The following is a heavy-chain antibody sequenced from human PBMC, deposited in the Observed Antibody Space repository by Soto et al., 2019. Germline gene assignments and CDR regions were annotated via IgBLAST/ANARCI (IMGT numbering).Heavy chain of an antibody. CDR1: GGTFRTNA. J-gene: IGHJ6*02. V-gene: IGHV1-69*12. CDR2: IIPIFPTP. CDR3: AKDKDRQQLGGNYYYIMDV. D-gene: IGHD3-10*01. Sequence: QVQLVQSGAEVKKPGSSVKISCKASGGTFRTNAFSWVRQAPGQGLEWMGGIIPIFPTPDYPQKFQGRVTITADESTTTTYMELSSLRSEDPATYYCAKDKDRQQLGGNYYYIMDVWCQGTTVTVSS.